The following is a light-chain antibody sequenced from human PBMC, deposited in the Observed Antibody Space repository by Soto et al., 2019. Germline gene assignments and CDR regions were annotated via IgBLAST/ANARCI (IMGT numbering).Light chain of an antibody. Sequence: EIVLTQSPGTLSLSPGERATLLCRASQSVSSSYFAWYQQKPGQAPRLLIYGASSRSTSIPDRFSGSGSGTDFTLTISRLEPEDFAVYFCQQYGSSPQTFGQGTKLEIK. V-gene: IGKV3-20*01. CDR2: GAS. J-gene: IGKJ2*01. CDR3: QQYGSSPQT. CDR1: QSVSSSY.